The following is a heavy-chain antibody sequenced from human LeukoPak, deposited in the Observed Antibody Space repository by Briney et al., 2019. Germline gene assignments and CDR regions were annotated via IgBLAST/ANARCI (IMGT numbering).Heavy chain of an antibody. D-gene: IGHD3-10*01. V-gene: IGHV3-11*01. CDR2: ISSSGSTI. Sequence: GGSLRLSCAASGFTFSDYYMSWIRQAPGKGLEWVSYISSSGSTIYYADSVKGRFTISRDNAKNSLYLQMNSLRAEDTAVYYCARVTRGRLITMVRGVIVFDYWGQGTLVTVSS. CDR1: GFTFSDYY. J-gene: IGHJ4*02. CDR3: ARVTRGRLITMVRGVIVFDY.